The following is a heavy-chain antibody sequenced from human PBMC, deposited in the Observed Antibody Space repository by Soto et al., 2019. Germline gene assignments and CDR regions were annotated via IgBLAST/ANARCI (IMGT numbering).Heavy chain of an antibody. V-gene: IGHV4-34*01. J-gene: IGHJ4*02. D-gene: IGHD3-22*01. Sequence: SETLSLTCAVYGGSFSGYYWSWIRQPPGKGLEWIGEINHSGSTNYNPSLKSRVTISVDTSKNQFSLKLSSVTAADTAVYYCGRGGDYDSSGTTVDYWGQGTLVTVSS. CDR2: INHSGST. CDR3: GRGGDYDSSGTTVDY. CDR1: GGSFSGYY.